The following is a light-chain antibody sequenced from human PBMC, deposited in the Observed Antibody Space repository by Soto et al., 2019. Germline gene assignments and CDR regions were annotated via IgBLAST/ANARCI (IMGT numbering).Light chain of an antibody. CDR1: SXDVGGYDY. V-gene: IGLV2-14*01. Sequence: QSVLTQPASVSGSPGQSITISCTGTSXDVGGYDYVSWYQLHPGKAPKLMVFEVSNRPSGVSYRFSGSKSGNTASLTISGLQAEDDADYFCSSYSISTAYLFGTGTKVTV. CDR2: EVS. CDR3: SSYSISTAYL. J-gene: IGLJ1*01.